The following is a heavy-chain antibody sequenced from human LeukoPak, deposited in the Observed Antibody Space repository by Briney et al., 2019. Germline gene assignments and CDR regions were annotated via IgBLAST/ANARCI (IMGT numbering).Heavy chain of an antibody. CDR1: GFTVSSNY. Sequence: GSLRLSCAASGFTVSSNYMSWVRQAPGKGLEWVSVIYSGGSTYYADSVKGRFTISRDNSKNTLYLQMNSLRAEDTAVYYCARCYDSSALMLTYWGQGTLVTVSS. V-gene: IGHV3-53*01. CDR2: IYSGGST. CDR3: ARCYDSSALMLTY. J-gene: IGHJ4*02. D-gene: IGHD3-22*01.